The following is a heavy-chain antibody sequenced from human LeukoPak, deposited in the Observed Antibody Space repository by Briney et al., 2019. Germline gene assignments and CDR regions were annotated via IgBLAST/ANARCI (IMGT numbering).Heavy chain of an antibody. D-gene: IGHD4-23*01. J-gene: IGHJ4*02. CDR2: INPNSGGT. Sequence: GESLKISCKGSGYTFTGYYMHWVRQAPGQGLEWMGWINPNSGGTNYAQKFQGRVTMTRDTSISTAYMELSRLRSDDTAVYYCARTTVVRWDFDYWGQGTLVTVSS. CDR3: ARTTVVRWDFDY. V-gene: IGHV1-2*02. CDR1: GYTFTGYY.